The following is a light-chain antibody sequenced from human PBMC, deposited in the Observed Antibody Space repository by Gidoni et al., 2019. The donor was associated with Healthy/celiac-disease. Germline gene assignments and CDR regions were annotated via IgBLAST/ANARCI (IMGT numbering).Light chain of an antibody. CDR1: QSVLYSSNNKNY. CDR3: QQYYSTPIT. Sequence: DIVMTQSPDSLAVSLGESTTINCKSSQSVLYSSNNKNYLAWYQQKPGQPPKLLIYWASTRESGVPDRFSCSGSGTDFTLTISSLQAEDVAVYYCQQYYSTPITFGQGTRLEIK. J-gene: IGKJ5*01. V-gene: IGKV4-1*01. CDR2: WAS.